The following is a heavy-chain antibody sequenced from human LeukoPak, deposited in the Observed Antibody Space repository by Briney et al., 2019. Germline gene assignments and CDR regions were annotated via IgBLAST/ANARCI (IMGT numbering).Heavy chain of an antibody. J-gene: IGHJ6*03. D-gene: IGHD6-13*01. CDR2: ISERGCST. V-gene: IGHV3-23*01. CDR1: GFPFSSYG. Sequence: GGSLRLSCAASGFPFSSYGMSCVRHAPGKGLEWLSAISERGCSTYYADSVEGRFTISRDNSKNTLYLQMNSLRAEDTAVYYCAKRSTGYSSSLKTRYYYYYYYMDVWGKGTTVTISS. CDR3: AKRSTGYSSSLKTRYYYYYYYMDV.